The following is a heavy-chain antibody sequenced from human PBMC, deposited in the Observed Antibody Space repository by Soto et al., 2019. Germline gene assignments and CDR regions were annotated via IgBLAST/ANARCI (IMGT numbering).Heavy chain of an antibody. D-gene: IGHD4-17*01. CDR2: LHYSGST. Sequence: SEPLSLPCAVSGYSISRGFYWGWVRQPPGKGLEWIGSLHYSGSTYYNPSLKSRVTISVDTSKNQFSLRVISVTAADTAVYFCASQSSTTNFAFWGHGTLGTGAS. J-gene: IGHJ4*01. V-gene: IGHV4-38-2*01. CDR3: ASQSSTTNFAF. CDR1: GYSISRGFY.